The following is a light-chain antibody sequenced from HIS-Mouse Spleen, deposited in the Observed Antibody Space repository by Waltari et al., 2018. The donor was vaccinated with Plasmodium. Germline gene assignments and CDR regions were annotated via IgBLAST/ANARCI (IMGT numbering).Light chain of an antibody. Sequence: EIVMTQSPATLSVSPGERATLPCRASQRVSSNLAWYQQKPGQAPRLLIYGASTRATGIPARFIGSVSGTEFTLIISSMQSEDFAVYYCQQYNNWPPYTFGQGTKLEIK. CDR2: GAS. J-gene: IGKJ2*01. CDR3: QQYNNWPPYT. V-gene: IGKV3-15*01. CDR1: QRVSSN.